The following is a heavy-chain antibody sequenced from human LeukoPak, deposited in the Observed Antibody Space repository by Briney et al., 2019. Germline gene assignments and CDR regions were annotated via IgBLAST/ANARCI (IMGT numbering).Heavy chain of an antibody. V-gene: IGHV3-23*01. CDR3: AKVARIRRITMIVVVTPPLGWFDP. J-gene: IGHJ5*02. CDR1: GFTFSSYA. CDR2: ISGSGGST. D-gene: IGHD3-22*01. Sequence: PGGSLRLSCAASGFTFSSYAMSWVRQAPGKGLEWVSAISGSGGSTYYADSVKGRFTISRDNSKNTLYLQMNSLRAEDTAVYYCAKVARIRRITMIVVVTPPLGWFDPWGQGTLVTVSS.